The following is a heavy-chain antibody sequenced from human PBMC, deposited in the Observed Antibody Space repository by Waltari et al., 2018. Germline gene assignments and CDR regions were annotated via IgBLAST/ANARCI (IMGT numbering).Heavy chain of an antibody. CDR1: GDSMSNTDC. Sequence: QLQLQESGPELVKPSGTLSLTCAVSGDSMSNTDCWSWVRQPPGKGLEWMGQGRGDWKTNYNPSFASRVTISLDTYNKQFSLKVTSATAADTAVYYCARDRGRGLYLDSWGPGILVTVSP. CDR2: GRGDWKT. CDR3: ARDRGRGLYLDS. V-gene: IGHV4-4*02. D-gene: IGHD2-15*01. J-gene: IGHJ4*02.